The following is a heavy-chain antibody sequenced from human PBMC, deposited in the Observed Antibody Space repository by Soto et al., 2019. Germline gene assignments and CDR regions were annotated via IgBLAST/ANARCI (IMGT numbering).Heavy chain of an antibody. CDR2: FISIFGTA. D-gene: IGHD3-9*01. J-gene: IGHJ5*02. Sequence: SVKVSCKASGYTFTSYAIHWVRQAPGQRLEWMGWFISIFGTANYAQKFQVRVTITADESTSTAYMELSSLRSEDTAVYYCARGPLLRYFDWLLETPRPNWFDPWGQGTLVTVSS. V-gene: IGHV1-69*13. CDR3: ARGPLLRYFDWLLETPRPNWFDP. CDR1: GYTFTSYA.